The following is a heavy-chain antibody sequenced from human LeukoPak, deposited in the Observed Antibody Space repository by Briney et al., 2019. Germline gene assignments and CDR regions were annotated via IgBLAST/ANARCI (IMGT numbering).Heavy chain of an antibody. CDR1: GGTFSSYA. CDR3: ARGSDYVWGSYRYFLFDY. CDR2: IIPIFGTA. D-gene: IGHD3-16*02. Sequence: GSSVTVSCKASGGTFSSYAISWVRQAPGQGLEWMGGIIPIFGTANYAQKFQGRVTITADESTSTAYMELSSLRSEDTAVYYCARGSDYVWGSYRYFLFDYWGQGTLVTVSS. V-gene: IGHV1-69*01. J-gene: IGHJ4*02.